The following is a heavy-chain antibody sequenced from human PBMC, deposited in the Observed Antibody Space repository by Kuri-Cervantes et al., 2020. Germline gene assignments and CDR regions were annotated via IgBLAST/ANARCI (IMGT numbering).Heavy chain of an antibody. Sequence: SETLSLTCTVSGYSISSGYYWGWIRQSPGKGLEWIGSIYHSGSTYYNPSLKSRVTTSVDTSKNQFSLRLTSVTAADTAVYYCARVHASGRHDPWGQGALVTVSS. D-gene: IGHD3-10*01. J-gene: IGHJ5*02. V-gene: IGHV4-38-2*02. CDR3: ARVHASGRHDP. CDR2: IYHSGST. CDR1: GYSISSGYY.